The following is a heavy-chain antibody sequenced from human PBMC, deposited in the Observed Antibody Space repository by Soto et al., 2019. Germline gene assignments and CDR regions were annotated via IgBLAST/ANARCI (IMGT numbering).Heavy chain of an antibody. CDR2: ISAYIEYT. CDR1: GYSFYNYD. V-gene: IGHV1-18*01. Sequence: WASVKVSCKASGYSFYNYDITWVRQARGQGLEWMGTISAYIEYTNIAQSLQGRVSLTTDKSTATAYMELKNLTSDDTAVYYCARARATVTTERALGYWGQGTLVTVSS. D-gene: IGHD4-17*01. J-gene: IGHJ4*02. CDR3: ARARATVTTERALGY.